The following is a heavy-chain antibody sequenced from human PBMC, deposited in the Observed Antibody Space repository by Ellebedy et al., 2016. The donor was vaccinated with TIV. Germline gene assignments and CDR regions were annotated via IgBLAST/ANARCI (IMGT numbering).Heavy chain of an antibody. D-gene: IGHD3-10*01. V-gene: IGHV3-74*01. CDR1: GFTFSSYW. CDR2: IKNDGSST. J-gene: IGHJ4*02. Sequence: GGSLRLSXATSGFTFSSYWLDWARQAPGKGLVWVSRIKNDGSSTSYADSVKGRFTISRDNAKNSLYLQMNSLRAEDTAVYYCARALQRPDFIILLWFGAPFDYWGQGTLVTVSS. CDR3: ARALQRPDFIILLWFGAPFDY.